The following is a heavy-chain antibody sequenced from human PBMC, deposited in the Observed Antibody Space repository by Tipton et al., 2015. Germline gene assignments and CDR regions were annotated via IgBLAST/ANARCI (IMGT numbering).Heavy chain of an antibody. CDR1: GGSISTGDDY. Sequence: TLSLTCTVSGGSISTGDDYWTWIRQPPGKELEWIGEINHSGSTNYNPSLKSRVTISVDTSKNQFSLKLSSVTAADTAVYYCARGSVVAAIPFDYWGQGTLVTVSS. D-gene: IGHD5-12*01. J-gene: IGHJ4*02. CDR3: ARGSVVAAIPFDY. CDR2: INHSGST. V-gene: IGHV4-34*01.